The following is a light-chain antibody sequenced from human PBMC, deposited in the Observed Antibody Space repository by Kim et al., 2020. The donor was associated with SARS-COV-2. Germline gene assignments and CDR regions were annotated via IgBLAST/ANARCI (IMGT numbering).Light chain of an antibody. CDR2: GAS. V-gene: IGKV3-20*01. CDR1: QSVSSNY. J-gene: IGKJ2*01. CDR3: QQYETSPYT. Sequence: EAVLTQSPGTLSLSPGERATLSCRASQSVSSNYLAWYQQKPGQAPRLLIYGASSRAPGIPDRFSGSGSGTDFTLTISRLEPEDFAVYYCQQYETSPYTFGQGTKLEI.